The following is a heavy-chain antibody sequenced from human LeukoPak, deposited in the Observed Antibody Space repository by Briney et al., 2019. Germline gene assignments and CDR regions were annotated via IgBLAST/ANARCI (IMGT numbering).Heavy chain of an antibody. CDR3: AGQYAAYDAFDF. Sequence: ASETLSLTCTVSGGSISSSSYYWGWIRQPPGKGLEWIASISHGASTYYNPSLQSRVTMSVDTSKNQFSLKLSSVTAADTAVYYCAGQYAAYDAFDFWGQGTPVTVSS. D-gene: IGHD5-12*01. CDR1: GGSISSSSYY. CDR2: ISHGAST. V-gene: IGHV4-39*01. J-gene: IGHJ4*02.